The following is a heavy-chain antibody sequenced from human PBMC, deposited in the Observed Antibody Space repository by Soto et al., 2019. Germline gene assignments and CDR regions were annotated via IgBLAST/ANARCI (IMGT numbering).Heavy chain of an antibody. D-gene: IGHD3-22*01. J-gene: IGHJ6*02. CDR2: IIPIFGTA. V-gene: IGHV1-69*01. Sequence: VQLVQSGAEVKKPGSSVKVSCKASGGTFSSYAISWVRQAPGQGLEWMGGIIPIFGTANYAQKFQGRATITADESTSTAYMELSSLRSEDTAVYYCARASSSYYYDSSGYYSYYYYGMDVWGQGTTVTVSS. CDR3: ARASSSYYYDSSGYYSYYYYGMDV. CDR1: GGTFSSYA.